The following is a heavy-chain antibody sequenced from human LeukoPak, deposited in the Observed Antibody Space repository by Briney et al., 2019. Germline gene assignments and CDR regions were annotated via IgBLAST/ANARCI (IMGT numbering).Heavy chain of an antibody. Sequence: GGSLRLSCAASGFTFSSYGMHWVRQAPGKGLEWVAVISYDGSNKYYADSVKGRFTISRDNSKNTLYLQMNSLRAEDTAVYYCAKSKGIAAAGTNGMDVWGQGTTVTVS. D-gene: IGHD6-13*01. CDR2: ISYDGSNK. J-gene: IGHJ6*02. CDR3: AKSKGIAAAGTNGMDV. CDR1: GFTFSSYG. V-gene: IGHV3-30*18.